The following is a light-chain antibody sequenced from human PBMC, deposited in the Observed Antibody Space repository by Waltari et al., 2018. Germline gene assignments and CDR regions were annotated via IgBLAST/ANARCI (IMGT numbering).Light chain of an antibody. CDR2: EVS. J-gene: IGLJ2*01. CDR3: CSYAGTNTWV. CDR1: SSDVGDYNL. V-gene: IGLV2-23*02. Sequence: QSALTQPASVSASPGQSITISCNGTSSDVGDYNLVSWYQQHPAKAPKLLIFEVSKRPTGVSNRFSASKSGNTASMTISGLQAEDEANYHCCSYAGTNTWVFGGGTKVTVL.